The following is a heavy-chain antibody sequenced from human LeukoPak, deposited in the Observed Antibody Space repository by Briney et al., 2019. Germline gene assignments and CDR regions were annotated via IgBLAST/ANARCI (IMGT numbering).Heavy chain of an antibody. J-gene: IGHJ5*02. CDR3: ALFNSSSWIGWFDP. Sequence: SETLSLTCTVSGGSISSYYWSWIRQPPGKGLEWIGYIYYSGSTNYNPSLKSRVTISVDTSKNQFSLKLSSVTAADTAVYYCALFNSSSWIGWFDPWGQGTLVTVSS. CDR2: IYYSGST. D-gene: IGHD6-13*01. V-gene: IGHV4-59*01. CDR1: GGSISSYY.